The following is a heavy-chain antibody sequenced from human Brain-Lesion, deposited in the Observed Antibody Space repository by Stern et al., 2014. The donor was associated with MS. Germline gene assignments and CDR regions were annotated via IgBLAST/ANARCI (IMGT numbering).Heavy chain of an antibody. CDR1: GGSFNHYY. D-gene: IGHD5-12*01. CDR2: IHYSGST. J-gene: IGHJ6*02. CDR3: ARVGGYRGYERYSLVDYYYGMDV. V-gene: IGHV4-59*01. Sequence: VQLVESGPGLVKPSETLSLTCTVSGGSFNHYYWSWVRQPPGKGLEWIGYIHYSGSTNYNPSLQSRVTISLDTSKNQFSLELSTVTTADTAVYFCARVGGYRGYERYSLVDYYYGMDVWGQGTKVAVSS.